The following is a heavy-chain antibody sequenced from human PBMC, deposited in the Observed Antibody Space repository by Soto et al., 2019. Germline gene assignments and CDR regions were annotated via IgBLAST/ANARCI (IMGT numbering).Heavy chain of an antibody. J-gene: IGHJ4*02. CDR1: GASISSRSYY. CDR3: ARRGEYSSGSLHLQFDS. V-gene: IGHV4-39*01. D-gene: IGHD6-19*01. Sequence: QVQLQESGPGLVKPSETLSLTCTVSGASISSRSYYCGWIRQPPGKGLEWLGSIFYTGSTFYTPPPPSRVSISVDTSENQYSLRLHSVTAADTAVYYCARRGEYSSGSLHLQFDSWGQGNLVTVS. CDR2: IFYTGST.